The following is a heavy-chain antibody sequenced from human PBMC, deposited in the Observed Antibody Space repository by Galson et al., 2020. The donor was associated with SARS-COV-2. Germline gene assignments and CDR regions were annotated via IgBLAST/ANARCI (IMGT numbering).Heavy chain of an antibody. Sequence: SETLSLTCTVSGGSISSYYWSWIRQPPGKGLEWIGYIYYSGSTNYNPSLKSRVTISVDTSKNQFSLKLSSVTAADTAVYYCARATGDWSTNGMDVWCQGTTVTVSS. CDR3: ARATGDWSTNGMDV. D-gene: IGHD7-27*01. J-gene: IGHJ6*02. CDR2: IYYSGST. CDR1: GGSISSYY. V-gene: IGHV4-59*13.